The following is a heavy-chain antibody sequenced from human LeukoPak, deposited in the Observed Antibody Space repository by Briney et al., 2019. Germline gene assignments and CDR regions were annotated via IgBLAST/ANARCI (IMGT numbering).Heavy chain of an antibody. J-gene: IGHJ4*02. CDR3: ARFYGAKGDY. V-gene: IGHV5-51*01. D-gene: IGHD4-23*01. Sequence: GESLKISCKASGYSFPSSWIGWVRQMPGKGLEWMGIIYPGDSDTRYSPSFQGQVTISADKSINTAYLQWSSLKASDTAIYYCARFYGAKGDYWGQGALVTVSS. CDR1: GYSFPSSW. CDR2: IYPGDSDT.